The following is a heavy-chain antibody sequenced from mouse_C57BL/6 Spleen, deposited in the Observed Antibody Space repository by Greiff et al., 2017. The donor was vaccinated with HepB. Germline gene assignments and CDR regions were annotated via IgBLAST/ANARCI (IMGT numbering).Heavy chain of an antibody. J-gene: IGHJ1*03. V-gene: IGHV1-69*01. CDR2: IDPSDSYT. CDR3: ARYLGRGWYFDV. D-gene: IGHD4-1*01. CDR1: GYTFTSYW. Sequence: QVQLQQPGAELVMPGASVKLSCKASGYTFTSYWMHWVKQRPGQGLEWIGEIDPSDSYTNYNQKFKGKSTLTVDKSSSTAYMQLSSLTSEDSAVYYCARYLGRGWYFDVGGTGTTVTVPS.